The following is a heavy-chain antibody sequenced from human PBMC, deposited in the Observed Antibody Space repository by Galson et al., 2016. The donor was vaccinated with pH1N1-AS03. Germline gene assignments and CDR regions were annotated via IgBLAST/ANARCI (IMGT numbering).Heavy chain of an antibody. CDR1: GYIFTTYG. CDR2: ISVYTGKT. J-gene: IGHJ4*02. Sequence: SCKASGYIFTTYGIKWVRQAPGQGLEWMGWISVYTGKTHYAQNLQDRVTMTRDTSTSTAYMELRSLRSDDTAVYYCARGSDSSDIWGQGTLVTVSS. V-gene: IGHV1-18*01. D-gene: IGHD3-3*01. CDR3: ARGSDSSDI.